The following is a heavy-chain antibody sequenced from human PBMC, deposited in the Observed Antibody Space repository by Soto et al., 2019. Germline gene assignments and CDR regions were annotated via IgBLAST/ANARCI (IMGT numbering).Heavy chain of an antibody. CDR3: VKDRSGWGSFDM. CDR1: GFTFND. CDR2: ITGGGHT. Sequence: EVQVLESGGGLVQPGGSLRLSCSASGFTFNDINWVRQAPGKGLEWISRITGGGHTDYVDSVKGRFTISRDNSKNTVYLQMNSLRVDDTAVYYCVKDRSGWGSFDMWGQGTVVTVSS. V-gene: IGHV3-23*01. D-gene: IGHD3-16*01. J-gene: IGHJ3*02.